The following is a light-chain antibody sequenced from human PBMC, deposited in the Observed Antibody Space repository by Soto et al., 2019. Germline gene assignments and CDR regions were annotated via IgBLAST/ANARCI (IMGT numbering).Light chain of an antibody. CDR1: SSDVGNYNL. J-gene: IGLJ1*01. Sequence: QSALTQPASVSGSPRQSITISCTGTSSDVGNYNLVSWYQQHTAKPPNLIIYEDTKRPSEVSNRSSASKSGNTASLTISGXQAEYEAHYYCCSYARGSTDVFGTGTKVTVL. V-gene: IGLV2-23*01. CDR3: CSYARGSTDV. CDR2: EDT.